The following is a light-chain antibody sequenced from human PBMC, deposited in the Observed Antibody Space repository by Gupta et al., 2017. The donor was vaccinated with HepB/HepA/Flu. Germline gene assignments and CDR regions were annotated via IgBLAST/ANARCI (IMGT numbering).Light chain of an antibody. CDR3: QQYGHSPTWT. CDR1: QSVSSSY. V-gene: IGKV3-20*01. J-gene: IGKJ1*01. CDR2: GAS. Sequence: EIVLPQSPGTLSLSPGERATLSCRASQSVSSSYLAWYQQKPGQAPRLLIYGASSRATGIPDRFSGSGSGTDFSLTISRLEPEDFAVYYCQQYGHSPTWTFGQGTKVEIK.